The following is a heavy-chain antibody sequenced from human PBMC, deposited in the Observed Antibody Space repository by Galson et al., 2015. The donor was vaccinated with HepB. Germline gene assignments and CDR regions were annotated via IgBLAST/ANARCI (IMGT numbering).Heavy chain of an antibody. Sequence: SLRLSCAAFGFTFDDYAMHWVRQAPGKGLEWVSVITWNSGSVGYVDSVKGRFTISRDNAKNSLYLQMNSLTTEDTAPYYCVKDSRGGYGFRWFDPWGQGTLVTVSS. CDR3: VKDSRGGYGFRWFDP. J-gene: IGHJ5*02. CDR1: GFTFDDYA. D-gene: IGHD5-12*01. V-gene: IGHV3-9*01. CDR2: ITWNSGSV.